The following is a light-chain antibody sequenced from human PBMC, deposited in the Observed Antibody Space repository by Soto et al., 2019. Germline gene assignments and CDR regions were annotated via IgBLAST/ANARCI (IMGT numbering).Light chain of an antibody. Sequence: SALAQPPSGSGAPGQRVTISCTGSGSNIGSGYDVHWYQELPGTAPKLLIYANNNRPSGVPDRFSGSKSGTSASLTITALQAEDEADYYCQSYDDTLSGSVFGTGTKVTVL. V-gene: IGLV1-40*01. J-gene: IGLJ1*01. CDR3: QSYDDTLSGSV. CDR1: GSNIGSGYD. CDR2: ANN.